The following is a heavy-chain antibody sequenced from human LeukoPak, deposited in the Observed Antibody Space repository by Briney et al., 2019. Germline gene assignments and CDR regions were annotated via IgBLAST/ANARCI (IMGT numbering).Heavy chain of an antibody. J-gene: IGHJ6*03. CDR1: GGTFSSYA. Sequence: SVKVSCKASGGTFSSYAINWVRQAPGQGLEWMGGIIPILGTPNYAHKFQGRVTITADESTSTAYMELSGLRSEDTAVYYCAGVRACSSTSCYYYYNYMDVWGKGTTVSVSS. D-gene: IGHD2-2*01. CDR3: AGVRACSSTSCYYYYNYMDV. CDR2: IIPILGTP. V-gene: IGHV1-69*13.